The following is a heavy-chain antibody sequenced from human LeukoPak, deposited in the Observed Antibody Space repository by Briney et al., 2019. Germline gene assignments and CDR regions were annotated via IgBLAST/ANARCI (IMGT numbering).Heavy chain of an antibody. J-gene: IGHJ4*02. D-gene: IGHD6-19*01. CDR3: AKGGPPSGWYGY. Sequence: QPGRSLRLSCAASGFTFSSYGMHWVRQAPGKGLEWVAVISYDGSNKYYADSVKGRFTISRDNSKNTLYLQMNSLRAEDTAVYYCAKGGPPSGWYGYWGQGTLVTVSS. CDR1: GFTFSSYG. V-gene: IGHV3-30*18. CDR2: ISYDGSNK.